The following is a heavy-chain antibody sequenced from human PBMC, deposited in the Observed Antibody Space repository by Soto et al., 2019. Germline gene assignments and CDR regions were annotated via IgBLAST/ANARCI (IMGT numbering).Heavy chain of an antibody. D-gene: IGHD2-2*01. V-gene: IGHV3-23*01. CDR2: ISGSGGTT. CDR3: AKASLSVPGGYYFYMDV. Sequence: EVQLLESGGGLVQPGGSLRLSCAASGFTFSSFALNCVRQAPGKRLEWVSTISGSGGTTYYADSVKGRFTISRDNSKNTLYLQMNSLRAEDTAVYYCAKASLSVPGGYYFYMDVWGKGTTVTVSS. J-gene: IGHJ6*03. CDR1: GFTFSSFA.